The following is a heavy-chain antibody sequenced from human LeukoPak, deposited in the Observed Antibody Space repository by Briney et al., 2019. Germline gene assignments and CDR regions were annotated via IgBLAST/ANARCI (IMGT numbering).Heavy chain of an antibody. D-gene: IGHD6-19*01. CDR2: INPSGGST. Sequence: ASVKVSCKASGYTFTSYYMHWVRQAPGQGLEWMGIINPSGGSTSYAQKFQGRVTMTRDTSTSTVYMELSSLRSEDTAVYYCATSSGWLPAENYFDCWGQGTLVTVSS. CDR1: GYTFTSYY. CDR3: ATSSGWLPAENYFDC. J-gene: IGHJ4*02. V-gene: IGHV1-46*01.